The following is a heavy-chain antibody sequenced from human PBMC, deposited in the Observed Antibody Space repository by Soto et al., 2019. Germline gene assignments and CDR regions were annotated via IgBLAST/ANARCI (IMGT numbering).Heavy chain of an antibody. Sequence: QVQLQESGPGLVKPSETLSLTCTVSGGSISSYYWSWIRQPPGKGLQWIGYIYYSGSTNYNPSLRIRVTISVDTSKNQFSLKLSSVTAADTAVYYCARGRGYCSGGSGYDNSPFDYWGQGTLVTVSS. V-gene: IGHV4-59*08. CDR1: GGSISSYY. J-gene: IGHJ4*02. CDR3: ARGRGYCSGGSGYDNSPFDY. D-gene: IGHD2-15*01. CDR2: IYYSGST.